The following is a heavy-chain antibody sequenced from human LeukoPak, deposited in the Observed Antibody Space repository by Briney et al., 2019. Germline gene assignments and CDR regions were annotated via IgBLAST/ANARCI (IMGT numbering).Heavy chain of an antibody. J-gene: IGHJ6*02. CDR2: IYYSGST. CDR1: GGSISSYY. CDR3: ARGGYSYGLYGMDV. V-gene: IGHV4-59*01. D-gene: IGHD5-18*01. Sequence: SETLSLTCTVPGGSISSYYWSWIRQPPGKGLEWIGYIYYSGSTNYNPSLKSRVTISVDTSKNQFSLKLSSVTAADTAVYYCARGGYSYGLYGMDVWGQGTTVTVSS.